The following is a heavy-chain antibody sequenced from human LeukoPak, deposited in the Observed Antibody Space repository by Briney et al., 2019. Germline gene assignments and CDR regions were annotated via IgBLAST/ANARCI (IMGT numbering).Heavy chain of an antibody. CDR3: ARDGDRGFGEGDFDY. V-gene: IGHV1-69*04. CDR2: IIPILGIA. D-gene: IGHD3-10*01. Sequence: GASVKVSCKASGGTFSSYAISWVRQAPGQGLEWMGRIIPILGIANYAQTFQGRVTITADKSTSTAYMELSSLRSEDTAVYYCARDGDRGFGEGDFDYWGQGTLVTVSS. J-gene: IGHJ4*02. CDR1: GGTFSSYA.